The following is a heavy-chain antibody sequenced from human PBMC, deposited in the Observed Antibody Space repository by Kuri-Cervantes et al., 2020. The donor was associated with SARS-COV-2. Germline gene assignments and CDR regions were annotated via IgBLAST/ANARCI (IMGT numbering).Heavy chain of an antibody. CDR3: ARGTYSSSFVSNWYFDL. D-gene: IGHD6-13*01. CDR1: GYTFTGYF. V-gene: IGHV1-2*02. Sequence: ASVNVSCKASGYTFTGYFMHWVRQAPAQGLAWMGWINPNSGGTNYVQKFQGRVTMTRDRSTSSAYMELSSLKSDDAAVYYCARGTYSSSFVSNWYFDLWGRGTLVTVSS. J-gene: IGHJ2*01. CDR2: INPNSGGT.